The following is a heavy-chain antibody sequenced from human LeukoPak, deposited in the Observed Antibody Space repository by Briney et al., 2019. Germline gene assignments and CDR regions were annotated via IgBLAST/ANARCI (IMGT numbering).Heavy chain of an antibody. J-gene: IGHJ4*02. Sequence: PSETLSLICAVYGGSFSGYYWSWIRQPPGKGLEWIGEINHSGSTNYNPSLKSRVTISVDTSKNQFSLKLSSVTAADTAVYYCARVVAIAAAGTDYFDYWGQGTLVTVSS. V-gene: IGHV4-34*01. CDR1: GGSFSGYY. CDR2: INHSGST. D-gene: IGHD6-13*01. CDR3: ARVVAIAAAGTDYFDY.